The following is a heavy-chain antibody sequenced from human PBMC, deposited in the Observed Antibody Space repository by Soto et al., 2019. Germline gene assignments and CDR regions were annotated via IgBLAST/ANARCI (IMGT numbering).Heavy chain of an antibody. CDR1: GFTFSSYQ. D-gene: IGHD3-3*01. Sequence: EVQLVESGGGLVQPGGSLRLSCAASGFTFSSYQMNWVRQAPGKGLEWVAYISSGGSNIYYSDSVKGRFTISRDNAKNPLSLPMNRLRAEDPAVYFCAGHPSQMPSGCCFGHWGQGTLVTVSS. J-gene: IGHJ4*02. CDR3: AGHPSQMPSGCCFGH. CDR2: ISSGGSNI. V-gene: IGHV3-48*03.